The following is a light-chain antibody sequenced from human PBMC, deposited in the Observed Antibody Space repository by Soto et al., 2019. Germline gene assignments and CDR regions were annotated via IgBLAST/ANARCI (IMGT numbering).Light chain of an antibody. CDR3: CSYTSRPSLI. V-gene: IGLV2-14*03. Sequence: QSALTQPASVSGSPGQSITISCTGTSSDIGGYKYVSWYQQHPGKVPKLLIYDVNNRPSGVSDRFSGSKSGNTASLTISGLQAEDEAEYYCCSYTSRPSLIFGGGTKLTVL. J-gene: IGLJ2*01. CDR2: DVN. CDR1: SSDIGGYKY.